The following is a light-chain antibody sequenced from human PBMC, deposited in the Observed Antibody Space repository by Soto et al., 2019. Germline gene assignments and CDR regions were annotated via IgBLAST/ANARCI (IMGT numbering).Light chain of an antibody. CDR2: EVS. CDR3: SSHTSSSTLDV. CDR1: SSDVGGYNY. J-gene: IGLJ1*01. Sequence: QSALTQPASVSGSPGQSIPISCSGTSSDVGGYNYVSWYQQHPGKAPKLMIYEVSNRPSGVSNRFSGSKSGNTASLAISGRQAEDEADYYCSSHTSSSTLDVFGTGTKLTVL. V-gene: IGLV2-14*01.